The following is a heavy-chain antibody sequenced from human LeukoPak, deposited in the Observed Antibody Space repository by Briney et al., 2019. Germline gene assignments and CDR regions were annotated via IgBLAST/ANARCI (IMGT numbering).Heavy chain of an antibody. CDR2: IYHSGST. D-gene: IGHD2-21*01. Sequence: PSQTLSLTCTVSGGSISSGGYYWSWIRQPPGKGLEWIGYIYHSGSTYYNPSLKSRVTISVDRSKNQFSLKLSSVTAADTAVYYCARGSVVVIAILDYWGQGTLVTVSS. V-gene: IGHV4-30-2*01. CDR3: ARGSVVVIAILDY. J-gene: IGHJ4*02. CDR1: GGSISSGGYY.